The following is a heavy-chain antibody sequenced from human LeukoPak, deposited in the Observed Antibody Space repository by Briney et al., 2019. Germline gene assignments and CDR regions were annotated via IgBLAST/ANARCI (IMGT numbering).Heavy chain of an antibody. Sequence: SETLSLTCTVSGDSMSGYSWSWLRQPAGKELEWIGRIYSSYFTEYNLSLDGRVTMSIDTFKNQFSLMLDSVTAADTAVYYCARVHIVTGTYFDSWGQGALVTVSS. V-gene: IGHV4-4*07. J-gene: IGHJ4*02. D-gene: IGHD3-10*01. CDR1: GDSMSGYS. CDR3: ARVHIVTGTYFDS. CDR2: IYSSYFT.